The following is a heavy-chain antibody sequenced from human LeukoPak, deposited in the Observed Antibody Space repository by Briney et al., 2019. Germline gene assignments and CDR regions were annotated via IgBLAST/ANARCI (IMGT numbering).Heavy chain of an antibody. CDR2: IYHSGST. Sequence: PSETLSLTCAVSGYSIGSGYYWGWIRQPPGKGLEWIGSIYHSGSTYYTPSLKSRVTISIDTSKNQFSLKLSSVTAEDTAVYYCARHRPGITIFGVVIALPYFDYWGQGTLVTVSS. J-gene: IGHJ4*02. D-gene: IGHD3-3*01. CDR1: GYSIGSGYY. V-gene: IGHV4-38-2*01. CDR3: ARHRPGITIFGVVIALPYFDY.